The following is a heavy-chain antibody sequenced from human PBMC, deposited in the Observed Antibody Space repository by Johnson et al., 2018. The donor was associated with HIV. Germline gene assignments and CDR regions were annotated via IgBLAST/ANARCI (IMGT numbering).Heavy chain of an antibody. Sequence: HVQLVESGGGVVQPGRSLRLSCAASGFTFSSFAIHWVRQAPGKGLEWVAVISYDGSDKYYADSVKGRFTISRDNSKNTLYLEMNSLRAEDTAVYYCARDHSGYDSVTAAFDIWGQGTMVTVSS. CDR3: ARDHSGYDSVTAAFDI. V-gene: IGHV3-30-3*01. D-gene: IGHD5-12*01. CDR2: ISYDGSDK. CDR1: GFTFSSFA. J-gene: IGHJ3*02.